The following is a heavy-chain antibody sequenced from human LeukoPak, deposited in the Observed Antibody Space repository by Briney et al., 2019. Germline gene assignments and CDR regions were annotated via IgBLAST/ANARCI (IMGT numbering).Heavy chain of an antibody. CDR1: GFTFSSYA. CDR2: ISYDGSDK. J-gene: IGHJ4*02. CDR3: AKGGTIYDSTTYADF. Sequence: GGSLRLSCAASGFTFSSYAMHWVRQAPGKGLEWVAVISYDGSDKSYADSVKGRLIISGDKSKNTLYLQMNSLRPEDTAVYYCAKGGTIYDSTTYADFWGQGTLVTVSS. D-gene: IGHD2/OR15-2a*01. V-gene: IGHV3-30*04.